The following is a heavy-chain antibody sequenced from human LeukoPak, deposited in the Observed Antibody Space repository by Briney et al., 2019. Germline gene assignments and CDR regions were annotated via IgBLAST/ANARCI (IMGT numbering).Heavy chain of an antibody. CDR2: IYYSGST. Sequence: PSETLSLTCTVSGGSISSYYWSWIRQPPGKGLEWIGYIYYSGSTNYNPSLKSRVTISVDTSKNQFSLKLSSVTAADTAVYYCARSYPSYYGSGSYYNEGTLDYWGQGTLVTVSS. CDR3: ARSYPSYYGSGSYYNEGTLDY. D-gene: IGHD3-10*01. CDR1: GGSISSYY. J-gene: IGHJ4*02. V-gene: IGHV4-59*12.